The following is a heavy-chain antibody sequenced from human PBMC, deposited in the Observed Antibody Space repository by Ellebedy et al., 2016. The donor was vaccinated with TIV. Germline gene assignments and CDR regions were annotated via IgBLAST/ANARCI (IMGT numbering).Heavy chain of an antibody. CDR3: ARDGAYGDYTPGQYGMDV. V-gene: IGHV3-7*03. CDR2: IYQDGSKK. CDR1: GFSFTSYW. Sequence: GGSLRLSCGASGFSFTSYWMSWVRQAPGKGLEWVANIYQDGSKKYYADSVKGRFTISRDNSKNSLYLQMNSLRAEDTAVYHCARDGAYGDYTPGQYGMDVWGQGTTVSVSS. J-gene: IGHJ6*02. D-gene: IGHD4-17*01.